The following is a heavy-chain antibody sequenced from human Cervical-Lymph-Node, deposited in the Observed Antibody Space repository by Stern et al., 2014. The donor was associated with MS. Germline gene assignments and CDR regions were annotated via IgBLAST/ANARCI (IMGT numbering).Heavy chain of an antibody. D-gene: IGHD3-3*01. V-gene: IGHV4-31*03. CDR3: ARTLVFRFLEGQTVPSNWFDP. Sequence: QVQLQESGPGLVKPSQTLSLICNVSGGSISSGGFYWSWIRQNPDRGLEWIGYIYYSGTTQYNPSIESRVAMSVDTSTNQFALKLSSVTAADTAVYYCARTLVFRFLEGQTVPSNWFDPWGQGTLVTVSS. J-gene: IGHJ5*02. CDR2: IYYSGTT. CDR1: GGSISSGGFY.